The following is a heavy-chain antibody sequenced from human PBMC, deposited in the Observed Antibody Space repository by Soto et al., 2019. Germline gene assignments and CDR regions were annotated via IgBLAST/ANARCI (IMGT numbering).Heavy chain of an antibody. CDR1: GGSISSSNW. D-gene: IGHD3-16*02. J-gene: IGHJ4*02. V-gene: IGHV4-4*02. CDR3: ARVIKDDYVWGSYRFYFDY. CDR2: IYHSGST. Sequence: PSETLSRTCTVSGGSISSSNWWSFFRQPPGKGLEWIGEIYHSGSTNYNPSLKSRVTITVDKSKNQFSLKLSSVTAADTAVYYCARVIKDDYVWGSYRFYFDYWGQGTLVTVSS.